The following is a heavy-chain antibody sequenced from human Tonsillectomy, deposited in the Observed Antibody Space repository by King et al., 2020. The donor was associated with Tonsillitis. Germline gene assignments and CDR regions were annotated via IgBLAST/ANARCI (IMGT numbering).Heavy chain of an antibody. J-gene: IGHJ4*02. CDR2: IYYSGNT. CDR3: ARFSSGYFLFDY. D-gene: IGHD3-22*01. Sequence: QLQESGPGLVKPSQTLSLTCTVSGGSISSGDYYWSWIRQPPGKGLEWIGYIYYSGNTYYNPSLKSRVTISVDTSKNQFSLKLSSVTAADTAVYYCARFSSGYFLFDYWGQGTLVTVSS. CDR1: GGSISSGDYY. V-gene: IGHV4-30-4*01.